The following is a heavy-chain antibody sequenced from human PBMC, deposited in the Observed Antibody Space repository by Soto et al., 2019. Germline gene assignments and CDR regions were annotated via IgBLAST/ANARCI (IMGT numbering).Heavy chain of an antibody. D-gene: IGHD5-12*01. CDR3: HGYGY. CDR1: GFSVTANY. J-gene: IGHJ4*02. Sequence: EVQVVESGGGLIQPGGSLRLSCAVSGFSVTANYMSWVRQAPGKGLEWVSVIYSGGSTYYIDSVKGRFSISRDISKNTLYLQMTSLRAEDTAVYYCHGYGYWGQGTLVTVSS. CDR2: IYSGGST. V-gene: IGHV3-53*01.